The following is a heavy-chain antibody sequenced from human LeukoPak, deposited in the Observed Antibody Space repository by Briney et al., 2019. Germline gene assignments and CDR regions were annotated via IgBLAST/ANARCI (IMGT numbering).Heavy chain of an antibody. Sequence: GGSLRLSCAASGFTFSSYSMNWVRQAPGKGLEWVSSLSSSSSYIYYADSVKGRFTISRDNAKNSLYLQMNSLRAEDTAVYYCARDGAHYYYYGMDVWGQGTTVTVSS. CDR1: GFTFSSYS. CDR3: ARDGAHYYYYGMDV. D-gene: IGHD3-16*01. CDR2: LSSSSSYI. V-gene: IGHV3-21*01. J-gene: IGHJ6*02.